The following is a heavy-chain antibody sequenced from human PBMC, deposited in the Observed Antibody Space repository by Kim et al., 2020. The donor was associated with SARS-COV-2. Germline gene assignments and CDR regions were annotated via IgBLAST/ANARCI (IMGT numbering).Heavy chain of an antibody. CDR3: AGSCSPLWFGESIDY. CDR1: GGSISSSSYY. J-gene: IGHJ4*02. V-gene: IGHV4-39*01. D-gene: IGHD3-10*01. Sequence: SETLSLTCTVSGGSISSSSYYWGWIRQPPGKGLEWIGSIYYSGSTYYNPSLKSRVTISVDTSKNQFSLKLSSVTAADTAVYYCAGSCSPLWFGESIDYWGQGTLVTVSS. CDR2: IYYSGST.